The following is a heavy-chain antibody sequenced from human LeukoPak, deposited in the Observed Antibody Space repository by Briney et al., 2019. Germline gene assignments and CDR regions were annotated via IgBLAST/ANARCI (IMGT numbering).Heavy chain of an antibody. CDR3: ARISSAYYRDAFDI. V-gene: IGHV1-46*01. Sequence: ASVKVSCKASGHIFISHYIHWVRQAPGQGFEWMGIFNPSDGATTYSQKFQARVTMTRDTSTSTVYMEVSGLRSEDTAVYYCARISSAYYRDAFDIWGQGTLVTVSS. CDR2: FNPSDGAT. J-gene: IGHJ3*02. D-gene: IGHD3-22*01. CDR1: GHIFISHY.